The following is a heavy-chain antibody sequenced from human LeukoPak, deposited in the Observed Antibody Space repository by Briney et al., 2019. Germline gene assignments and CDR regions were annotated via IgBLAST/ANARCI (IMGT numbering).Heavy chain of an antibody. J-gene: IGHJ3*02. D-gene: IGHD3-22*01. V-gene: IGHV1-8*01. CDR1: GYTFTSYD. Sequence: ASVKVSCKASGYTFTSYDINWVRQATGQGLECMGWMNPNSGNTGYAQKFQGRVTMTRNTSISTAYMELSSLRSEDTAVYYCARTTTMIVTGAFGIWGQGTMVTVSS. CDR2: MNPNSGNT. CDR3: ARTTTMIVTGAFGI.